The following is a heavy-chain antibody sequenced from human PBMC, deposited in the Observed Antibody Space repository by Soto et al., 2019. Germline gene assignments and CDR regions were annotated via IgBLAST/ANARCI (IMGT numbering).Heavy chain of an antibody. J-gene: IGHJ4*02. D-gene: IGHD3-10*01. V-gene: IGHV3-30*04. Sequence: GGSLRLSCAASGFTFSSYAMHWVRQAPGKGLEWVAVISYDGSNKYYADSVKGRFTISRDNSKNTLYLQMNSLRAEDTAVYYCAKDTERITMVRVFDYWGQGTLVTVSS. CDR3: AKDTERITMVRVFDY. CDR2: ISYDGSNK. CDR1: GFTFSSYA.